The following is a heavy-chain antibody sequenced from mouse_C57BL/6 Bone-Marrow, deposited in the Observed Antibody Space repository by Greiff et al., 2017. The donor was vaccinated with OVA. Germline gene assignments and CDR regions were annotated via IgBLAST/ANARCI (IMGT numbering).Heavy chain of an antibody. CDR1: GYTFTSYW. J-gene: IGHJ3*01. D-gene: IGHD1-1*01. CDR2: IDPNSGGT. CDR3: ARDYYGSIVAY. V-gene: IGHV1-72*01. Sequence: VQLQQPGAELVKPGASVKLSCKASGYTFTSYWMHWVKQRPGRGLEWIGRIDPNSGGTKYNEKFKSKATLTVDKPSRTAYMQLSSLTSEYSAVYYCARDYYGSIVAYWGQGTLVTVSA.